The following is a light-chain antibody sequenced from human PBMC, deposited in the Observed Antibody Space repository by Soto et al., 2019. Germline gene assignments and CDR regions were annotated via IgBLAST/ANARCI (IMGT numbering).Light chain of an antibody. CDR3: SSYTSSSTLV. J-gene: IGLJ1*01. CDR1: SSDVGGYNY. CDR2: EVS. Sequence: QSALTQPASVSGSPGQSITISCTGTSSDVGGYNYVSWYQQHPGKAPKLMIYEVSNRPSGVSNRFSGSKSGNTASLTISGXQXEXXXDYYCSSYTSSSTLVFGTGTKLTVL. V-gene: IGLV2-14*01.